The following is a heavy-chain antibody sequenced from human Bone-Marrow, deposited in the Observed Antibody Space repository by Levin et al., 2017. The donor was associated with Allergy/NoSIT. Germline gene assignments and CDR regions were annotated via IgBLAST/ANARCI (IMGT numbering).Heavy chain of an antibody. J-gene: IGHJ4*02. D-gene: IGHD2-2*01. CDR2: ISYDGSNK. CDR1: GFTFSSYA. CDR3: AREPAATAQDNYFDY. Sequence: GGSLRLSCAASGFTFSSYAMHWVRQAPGKGLEWVAVISYDGSNKYYADSVKGRFTISRDNSKNTLYLQMNSLRAEDTAVYYCAREPAATAQDNYFDYWGQGTLVTVSS. V-gene: IGHV3-30*04.